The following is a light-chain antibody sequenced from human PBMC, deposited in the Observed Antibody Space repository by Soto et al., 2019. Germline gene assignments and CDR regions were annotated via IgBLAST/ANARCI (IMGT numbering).Light chain of an antibody. Sequence: DIQMTQSPSSLSASVGDRVTITCRASQSISSYLNWYQQKPGKAPKLLIYAESSLQSGVPSRFSGSGSLTEFALTISSLQAEDFATYYCQQSYSTLWTFGQGTNLELQ. CDR3: QQSYSTLWT. CDR1: QSISSY. CDR2: AES. V-gene: IGKV1-39*01. J-gene: IGKJ1*01.